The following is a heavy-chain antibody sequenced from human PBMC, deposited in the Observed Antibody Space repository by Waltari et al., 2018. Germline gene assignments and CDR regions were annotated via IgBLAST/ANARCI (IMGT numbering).Heavy chain of an antibody. D-gene: IGHD1-7*01. CDR3: ARATGTKRLVSAFDI. J-gene: IGHJ3*02. V-gene: IGHV4-34*01. CDR1: GGSFSGYY. CDR2: INHSGST. Sequence: QVQLQQWGAGLLKPSETLSLTCAVYGGSFSGYYWSWIRQPPGRGLEWIGEINHSGSTNYNPSLKSRVTISVDTSKNQFSLKLSSVTAADTAVYYCARATGTKRLVSAFDIWGQGTMVTVSS.